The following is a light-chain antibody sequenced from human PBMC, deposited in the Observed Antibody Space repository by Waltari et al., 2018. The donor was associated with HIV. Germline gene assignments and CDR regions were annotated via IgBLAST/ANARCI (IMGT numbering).Light chain of an antibody. CDR3: SSYSGGKTV. V-gene: IGLV2-11*01. J-gene: IGLJ1*01. Sequence: QSALTQPRSVSGSPGRSVTISCDGLSDDLDTFVSWYQQFPDKAPRLLIYDVLQRPSGVPDRFSGSVSGSTASLSISDLQFDDEAAYYCSSYSGGKTVFGTGTDVIVL. CDR1: SDDLDTF. CDR2: DVL.